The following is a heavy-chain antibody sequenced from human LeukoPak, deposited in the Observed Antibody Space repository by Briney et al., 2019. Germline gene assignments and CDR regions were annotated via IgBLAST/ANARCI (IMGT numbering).Heavy chain of an antibody. V-gene: IGHV1-2*02. Sequence: GASVKVSFKTSGYTFKDYYIHWVRQAPGQGLEWMGWINPNSGGTNYAQKFQGRVTMTRDTSISTAYMELSRLRSDDTAAYYCARASQWLLNISSEALDAFDIWGQGTMVTVSS. CDR1: GYTFKDYY. J-gene: IGHJ3*02. CDR3: ARASQWLLNISSEALDAFDI. D-gene: IGHD3-22*01. CDR2: INPNSGGT.